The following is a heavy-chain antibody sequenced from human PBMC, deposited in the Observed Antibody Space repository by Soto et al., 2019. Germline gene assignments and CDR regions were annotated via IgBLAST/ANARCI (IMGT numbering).Heavy chain of an antibody. CDR2: SRDKPQGYST. J-gene: IGHJ4*02. Sequence: PGGSLRLSCAVSVFTLRDHDIDCVRHSPGKCLEWVGRSRDKPQGYSTAYAASVKGRFTTSRDESKNSAYLQMNSLKTEDTVVYYCVRAKYVSDSSGYNRCPDYWGQGTLVTVSS. CDR1: VFTLRDHD. CDR3: VRAKYVSDSSGYNRCPDY. V-gene: IGHV3-72*01. D-gene: IGHD3-22*01.